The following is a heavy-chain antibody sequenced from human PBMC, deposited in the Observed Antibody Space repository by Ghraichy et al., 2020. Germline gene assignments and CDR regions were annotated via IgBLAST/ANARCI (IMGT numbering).Heavy chain of an antibody. J-gene: IGHJ4*02. D-gene: IGHD3-10*01. Sequence: SETLSLTCAVYGGSFSGYYWSWIRQPPGKGLEWIGEINHSGSTNYNPPLKSRVTISVDTSKNQFSLKLSSVTAADTAVYYCARPYYYGSGSYRNWGQGTLVTVSS. CDR2: INHSGST. V-gene: IGHV4-34*01. CDR1: GGSFSGYY. CDR3: ARPYYYGSGSYRN.